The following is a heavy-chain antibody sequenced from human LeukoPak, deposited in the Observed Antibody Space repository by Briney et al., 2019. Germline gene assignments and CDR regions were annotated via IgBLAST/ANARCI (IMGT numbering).Heavy chain of an antibody. CDR3: ARGVKGEARRYYDIVTGRNRHYYYYMDV. V-gene: IGHV1-69*01. J-gene: IGHJ6*03. CDR1: GYSFTSYW. D-gene: IGHD3-9*01. CDR2: IIPIFSTA. Sequence: KISCKGSGYSFTSYWIGWVRQAPGQGLEWMGGIIPIFSTANYAQKFQGRVTITADESTSTAYMELSSLRSEDTAVYYCARGVKGEARRYYDIVTGRNRHYYYYMDVWGKGTTVTISS.